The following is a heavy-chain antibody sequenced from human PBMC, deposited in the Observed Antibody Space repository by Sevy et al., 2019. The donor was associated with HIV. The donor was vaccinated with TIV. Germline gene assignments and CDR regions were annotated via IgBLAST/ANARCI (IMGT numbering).Heavy chain of an antibody. D-gene: IGHD3-22*01. CDR3: TTSDYYDSSGYRI. CDR1: GFTFSNAW. CDR2: IKSKTDGGTT. V-gene: IGHV3-15*01. J-gene: IGHJ3*02. Sequence: GGSLRLSCAASGFTFSNAWMSWVRQAPGKGLEWVGRIKSKTDGGTTDYAAPVKGRFTISRDDSKNTLYLQMNSLKTEETAVYYCTTSDYYDSSGYRIWGQGTMVTVSS.